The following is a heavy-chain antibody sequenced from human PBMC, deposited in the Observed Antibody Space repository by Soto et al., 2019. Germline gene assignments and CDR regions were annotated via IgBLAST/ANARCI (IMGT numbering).Heavy chain of an antibody. J-gene: IGHJ6*02. D-gene: IGHD4-17*01. Sequence: QVQLVESGGGVVQPGRSLRLSCAASGFTFSSYAMHWVRQAPGKGLEWVAVISYDGSNKYYADSVKGRFTISRDNSKNTLYLQMNSLRAEDTAVDYCARDVDYGDYIYYGMDVWGQGTTVTVSS. CDR1: GFTFSSYA. CDR2: ISYDGSNK. CDR3: ARDVDYGDYIYYGMDV. V-gene: IGHV3-30-3*01.